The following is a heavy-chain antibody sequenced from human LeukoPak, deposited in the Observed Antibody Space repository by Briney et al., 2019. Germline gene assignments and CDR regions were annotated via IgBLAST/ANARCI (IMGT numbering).Heavy chain of an antibody. J-gene: IGHJ4*02. CDR3: ARGGGTTDGGFDA. D-gene: IGHD1/OR15-1a*01. Sequence: SETPSLTCTISGGSFICCYWSWIRQPAGKALEWIGRIYTTGTNYEPSLKSRVAMSVDTSKNKFSLKLSSVTAADTAVYYCARGGGTTDGGFDAWGQGTLVTVSS. CDR1: GGSFICCY. CDR2: IYTTGT. V-gene: IGHV4-4*07.